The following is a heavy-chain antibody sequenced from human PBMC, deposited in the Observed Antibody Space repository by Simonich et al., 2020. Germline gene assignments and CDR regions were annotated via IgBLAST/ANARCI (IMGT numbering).Heavy chain of an antibody. Sequence: QVQLQQWGAGLLKPSETLSLTCAVYGGSFSGYYWSWIRHPPGKGLEWIGEINHSGSTNNNPSLKSRVTISVETSKNQFSLKLSSVTAADTAVYYCARRANWNWYFDLWGRGTLVTVSS. J-gene: IGHJ2*01. D-gene: IGHD1-1*01. V-gene: IGHV4-34*01. CDR3: ARRANWNWYFDL. CDR2: INHSGST. CDR1: GGSFSGYY.